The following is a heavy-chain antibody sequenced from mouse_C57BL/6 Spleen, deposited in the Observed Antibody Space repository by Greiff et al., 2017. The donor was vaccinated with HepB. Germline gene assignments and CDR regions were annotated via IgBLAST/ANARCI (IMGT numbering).Heavy chain of an antibody. CDR1: GYSITSGYY. CDR2: ISYDGSN. CDR3: ARDYYGSSYHAMDY. D-gene: IGHD1-1*01. Sequence: ESGPGLVKPSQSLSLTCSVTGYSITSGYYWNWIRQFPGNKLEWMGYISYDGSNNYNPSLKNRISITRDTSKNQFFLKLNSVTTEDTATYYCARDYYGSSYHAMDYWGQGTSVTVSS. V-gene: IGHV3-6*01. J-gene: IGHJ4*01.